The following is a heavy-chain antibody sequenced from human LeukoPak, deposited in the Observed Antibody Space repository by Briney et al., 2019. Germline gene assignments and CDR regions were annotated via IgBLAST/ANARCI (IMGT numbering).Heavy chain of an antibody. Sequence: SETLSLTCTVSGGSISSYYWSWIRQPPGKGLEWIGEINHSGSTNYNPSLKSRVTISVDTSKNQFSLKLSSVTAADTAVYYCARRPGKFDYWGQGTLVTVSS. CDR1: GGSISSYY. J-gene: IGHJ4*02. CDR2: INHSGST. CDR3: ARRPGKFDY. D-gene: IGHD1-14*01. V-gene: IGHV4-34*01.